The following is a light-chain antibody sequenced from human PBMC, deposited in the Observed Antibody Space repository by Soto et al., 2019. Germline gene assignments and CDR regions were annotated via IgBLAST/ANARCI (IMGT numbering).Light chain of an antibody. V-gene: IGKV3-11*01. CDR2: DVS. Sequence: EIVLTQSPATLSLSPGERATLSCRASQSVSSYLGWYQQKPGQAPRLLIYDVSNRATGIPARFSGSGSGTDFTLTISNLESDDFAVYYCQQRSNWPLTFGGGTKVEIK. CDR1: QSVSSY. J-gene: IGKJ4*01. CDR3: QQRSNWPLT.